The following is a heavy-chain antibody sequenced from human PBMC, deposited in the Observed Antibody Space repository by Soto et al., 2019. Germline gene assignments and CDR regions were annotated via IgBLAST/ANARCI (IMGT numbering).Heavy chain of an antibody. D-gene: IGHD1-26*01. CDR2: IYYSGST. Sequence: SETLSLTCTVSGGSISSSSYYWGWIRQPPGKGLEWIGSIYYSGSTYYNPSLKSRVTISVDTSKNQFSLKLSSVTAADTAVYYCARAPGAFDYWGQGTLVTVSS. CDR1: GGSISSSSYY. V-gene: IGHV4-39*07. CDR3: ARAPGAFDY. J-gene: IGHJ4*02.